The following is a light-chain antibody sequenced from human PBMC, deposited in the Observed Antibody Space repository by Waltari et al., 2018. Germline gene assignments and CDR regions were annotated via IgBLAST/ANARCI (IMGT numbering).Light chain of an antibody. V-gene: IGLV1-44*01. CDR3: AAWDDSLNGPV. Sequence: QSVLTQPPSASGTPGQRVTISCSGSSSNIGSNTVNWYQQLPGTAPKLLINSNNQRPSGVPGRCSGSKSGTSASLAISGLQSEDEADYYCAAWDDSLNGPVFGGGTKLTVL. CDR1: SSNIGSNT. CDR2: SNN. J-gene: IGLJ2*01.